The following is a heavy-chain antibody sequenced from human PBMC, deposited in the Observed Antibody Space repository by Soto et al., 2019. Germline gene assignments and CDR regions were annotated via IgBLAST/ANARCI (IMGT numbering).Heavy chain of an antibody. CDR3: ARHRWGSGSYSGLLDF. Sequence: SETLSLTCSVSGGSISTSSYFWGWIRQPPGKGLEWVGAVHYSGSANYRSSLQSRVTISVDTSQNQFSLKLRSVTAADTAVYYCARHRWGSGSYSGLLDFWGQGTLVTVSS. CDR2: VHYSGSA. D-gene: IGHD3-10*01. J-gene: IGHJ4*02. V-gene: IGHV4-39*01. CDR1: GGSISTSSYF.